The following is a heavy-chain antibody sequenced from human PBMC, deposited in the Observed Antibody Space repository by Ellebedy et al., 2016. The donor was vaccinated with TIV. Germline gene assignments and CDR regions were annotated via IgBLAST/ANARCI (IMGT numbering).Heavy chain of an antibody. J-gene: IGHJ4*02. V-gene: IGHV1-18*01. CDR2: ISAYNGNT. Sequence: ASVKVSCKASGYTFTSYGIGWVRQAPGQGLEWMGWISAYNGNTNYAQKLQGRVTMTTDTSTSTAYMELRSLRSDDTAVYYCARERANDYGDRFDYWGQGTLVTVSS. CDR3: ARERANDYGDRFDY. D-gene: IGHD4-17*01. CDR1: GYTFTSYG.